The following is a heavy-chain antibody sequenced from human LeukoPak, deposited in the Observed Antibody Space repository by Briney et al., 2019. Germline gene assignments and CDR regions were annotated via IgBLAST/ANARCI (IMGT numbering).Heavy chain of an antibody. D-gene: IGHD3/OR15-3a*01. Sequence: GGSLRLSCAVSGLTFSNYGMSWVRQAPGKGLEWVAGISDSGGSTKYADSVKGRFTISRDNPKNTLFLQMNSLRAEDTAVYFCAKRGVVIRVVLVGFHKEAYYFESWGQGALVTVSS. CDR3: AKRGVVIRVVLVGFHKEAYYFES. CDR1: GLTFSNYG. J-gene: IGHJ4*02. CDR2: ISDSGGST. V-gene: IGHV3-23*01.